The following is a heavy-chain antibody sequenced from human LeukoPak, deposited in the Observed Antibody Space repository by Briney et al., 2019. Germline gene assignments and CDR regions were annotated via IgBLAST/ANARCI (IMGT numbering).Heavy chain of an antibody. CDR3: ARDRIAAADYYYYYYYMDV. J-gene: IGHJ6*03. D-gene: IGHD6-25*01. CDR1: GFTFDDYG. CDR2: INWNGGST. Sequence: GGSLRLSCAASGFTFDDYGMSWVRQAPGKGLEWVSGINWNGGSTGYAGSVKGRFTISRDNAKNSLYLQMNSLRAEDTALYYCARDRIAAADYYYYYYYMDVWGKGTTVTVSS. V-gene: IGHV3-20*04.